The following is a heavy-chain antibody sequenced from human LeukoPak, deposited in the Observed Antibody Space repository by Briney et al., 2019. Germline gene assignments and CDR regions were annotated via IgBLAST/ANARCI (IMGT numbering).Heavy chain of an antibody. V-gene: IGHV4-59*08. Sequence: SETLSLTCTVSGGFISSYYWSWIRRPPGKGLEWIGYIYYSGSTNYNPSHKSRVTISVDTSKNQFSLKLSSVTAADTAVYYCAMTVGDGYNLEFDYWGQGTLVTVSS. J-gene: IGHJ4*02. CDR1: GGFISSYY. D-gene: IGHD5-24*01. CDR2: IYYSGST. CDR3: AMTVGDGYNLEFDY.